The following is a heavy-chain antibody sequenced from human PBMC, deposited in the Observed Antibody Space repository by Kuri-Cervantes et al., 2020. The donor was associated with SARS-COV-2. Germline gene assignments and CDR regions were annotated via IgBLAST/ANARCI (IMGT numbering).Heavy chain of an antibody. D-gene: IGHD6-19*01. CDR1: GYSISSGYY. CDR3: ARGYSSGWPGFFDC. J-gene: IGHJ4*02. V-gene: IGHV4-38-2*01. CDR2: IYYSGST. Sequence: SQTLSLTCAVYGYSISSGYYWGWIRQPPGKGLEWIGSIYYSGSTYYNPSLKSRVTISVDTSKNQFSLKLSSVTAADTAVYYCARGYSSGWPGFFDCWGQGTLVTVSS.